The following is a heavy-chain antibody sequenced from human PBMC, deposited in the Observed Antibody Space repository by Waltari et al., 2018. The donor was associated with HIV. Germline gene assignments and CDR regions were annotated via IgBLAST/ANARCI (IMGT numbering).Heavy chain of an antibody. V-gene: IGHV4-39*01. CDR2: IYYDGHT. CDR3: ATTPLYYDNSGAYYFFGL. D-gene: IGHD3-22*01. Sequence: QLQLQESGPGLVRPSDTLSLTCTVTGGSVGSSSTYWGWIRQSPGKGLEWLATIYYDGHTNYGPSLVSRVTVSVDTSKNQLSLQLSSVTAADTAVYYCATTPLYYDNSGAYYFFGLWGRGTLVTVSS. J-gene: IGHJ2*01. CDR1: GGSVGSSSTY.